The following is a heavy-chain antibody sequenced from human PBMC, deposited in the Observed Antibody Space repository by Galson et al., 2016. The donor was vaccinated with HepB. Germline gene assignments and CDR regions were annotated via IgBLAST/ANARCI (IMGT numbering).Heavy chain of an antibody. CDR1: GFTFSTDA. J-gene: IGHJ4*02. D-gene: IGHD6-13*01. CDR3: AKWSDAAATY. CDR2: ISGSGDTT. V-gene: IGHV3-23*01. Sequence: ALRLSCAGTGFTFSTDALSWVRQAPGKRLEWVSAISGSGDTTYYADSVKGRFSISRDNSKNTLYLQMSSLTAEDTAVYYCAKWSDAAATYWGQGALVTVSS.